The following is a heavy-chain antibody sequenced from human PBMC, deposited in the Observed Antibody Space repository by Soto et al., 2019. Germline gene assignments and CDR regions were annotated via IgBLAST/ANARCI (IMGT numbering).Heavy chain of an antibody. Sequence: ASVKVSCKASGYTFTSYDINWVRQATGQGLEWMGWMNPNSGNTGYAQKFQGRVTMTRNTSISTAYMELSSLRSEDTAVYYCARGSKGSSWYAYWFAPWGQGTLVTAPQ. CDR2: MNPNSGNT. V-gene: IGHV1-8*01. D-gene: IGHD6-13*01. CDR1: GYTFTSYD. CDR3: ARGSKGSSWYAYWFAP. J-gene: IGHJ5*02.